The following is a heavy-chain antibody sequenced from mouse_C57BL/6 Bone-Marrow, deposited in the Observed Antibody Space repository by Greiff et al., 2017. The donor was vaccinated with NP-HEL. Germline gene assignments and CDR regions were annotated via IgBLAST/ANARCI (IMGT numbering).Heavy chain of an antibody. D-gene: IGHD2-4*01. J-gene: IGHJ2*01. Sequence: VQLQQPGAELVKPGASVKLSCKASGYTFTSYWMHWVKQRPGQGLEWIGMIHPNSGSTNYNEKFKSKATLTVDKSSSTAYMQLSSLTSEDSAVYYCAKNPAPIYYDYDGDYWGQGTTLTVSS. CDR1: GYTFTSYW. V-gene: IGHV1-64*01. CDR2: IHPNSGST. CDR3: AKNPAPIYYDYDGDY.